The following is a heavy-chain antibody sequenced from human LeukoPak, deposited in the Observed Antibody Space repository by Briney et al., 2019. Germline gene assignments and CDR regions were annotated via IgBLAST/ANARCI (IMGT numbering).Heavy chain of an antibody. V-gene: IGHV4-34*01. CDR3: ARTRGMSY. J-gene: IGHJ4*02. D-gene: IGHD3-16*01. CDR1: GGSFSGYY. Sequence: KPSETLSLTCAVYGGSFSGYYWSWIRQPPGEGLEWIGEINHSGSTNYNPSLKSRVTISVDTSKNHFSLKLSSVTSADTAVYYCARTRGMSYWGQGTLVTVSS. CDR2: INHSGST.